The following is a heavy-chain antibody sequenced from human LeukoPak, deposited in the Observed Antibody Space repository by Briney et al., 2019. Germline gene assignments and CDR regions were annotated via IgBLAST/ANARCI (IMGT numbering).Heavy chain of an antibody. CDR1: GYTFTSYG. D-gene: IGHD3-10*01. J-gene: IGHJ4*02. CDR2: INPNSGGT. CDR3: ARGTMVRGVITKTLDY. Sequence: ASVKVSCKASGYTFTSYGISWVRQAPGQGLEWMGWINPNSGGTNYAQKFQGRVTMTRDTSISTAYMELSRLRSDDTAVYYCARGTMVRGVITKTLDYWGQGTLVTVSS. V-gene: IGHV1-2*02.